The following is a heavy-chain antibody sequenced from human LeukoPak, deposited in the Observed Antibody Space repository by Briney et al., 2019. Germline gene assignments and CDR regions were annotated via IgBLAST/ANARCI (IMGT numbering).Heavy chain of an antibody. V-gene: IGHV3-30*03. J-gene: IGHJ4*02. D-gene: IGHD6-13*01. CDR3: AGGYSSSWYGDY. Sequence: GGSLRLSCAASGFTFSSYGMHWVRQAPGKGLEWVAVISYDGSNKYYADSVKGRFTISRDNAKNTLYLQMNSLRAEDTAVYYCAGGYSSSWYGDYWGQGTLVTVSS. CDR2: ISYDGSNK. CDR1: GFTFSSYG.